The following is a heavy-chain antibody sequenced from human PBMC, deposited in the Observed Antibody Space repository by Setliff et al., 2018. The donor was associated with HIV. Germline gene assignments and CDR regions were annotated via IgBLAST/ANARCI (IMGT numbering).Heavy chain of an antibody. CDR2: ISYDGSNE. D-gene: IGHD3-10*01. Sequence: GGSLRLSCVGSGFSISDFGMHWVRQAPGKGLEWVAAISYDGSNEYYGDSVKGRFTISRDTSKNTLTLQMTSLRVADTAIYYCAKDPFHYYSSEENYFGPWGQGTLVTVS. V-gene: IGHV3-30*18. CDR1: GFSISDFG. J-gene: IGHJ5*02. CDR3: AKDPFHYYSSEENYFGP.